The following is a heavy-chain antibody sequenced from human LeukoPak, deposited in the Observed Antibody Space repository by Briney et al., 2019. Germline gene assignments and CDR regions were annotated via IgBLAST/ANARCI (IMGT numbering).Heavy chain of an antibody. CDR2: ISDRSTYT. V-gene: IGHV3-11*06. J-gene: IGHJ5*02. D-gene: IGHD2-15*01. CDR1: GFTFSGFY. CDR3: ARERRYCSGSSCSNWFDP. Sequence: GGSLRLSCAASGFTFSGFYMSWIRQTPGRGLERVSYISDRSTYTNYADSVKGRFTISRDNAGNSLYLQMSSLRAEDTAVYYCARERRYCSGSSCSNWFDPWGQGTLVTVSS.